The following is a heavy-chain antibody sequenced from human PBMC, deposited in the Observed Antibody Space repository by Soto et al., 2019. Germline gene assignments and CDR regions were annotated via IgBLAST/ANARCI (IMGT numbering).Heavy chain of an antibody. CDR2: INPSGGST. Sequence: ASVEVSCKASGYSFASCYRRWVRQAPGQGLEWMGIINPSGGSTSYAQKFQGRVTMTRDTSTSTVYMELSSLRSEDTAVYYCATWVVAATAGAFDIWGQGTMVTVSS. CDR1: GYSFASCY. V-gene: IGHV1-46*01. CDR3: ATWVVAATAGAFDI. J-gene: IGHJ3*02. D-gene: IGHD2-15*01.